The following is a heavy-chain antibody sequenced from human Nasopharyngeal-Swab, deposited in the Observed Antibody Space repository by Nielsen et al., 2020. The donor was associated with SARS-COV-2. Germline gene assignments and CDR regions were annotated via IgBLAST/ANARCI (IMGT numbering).Heavy chain of an antibody. D-gene: IGHD5-12*01. Sequence: WVRQAPGQGLEWMGGIVPALGLPNYAQKFRGRVTMSADRSTTTSYLELSSLRSEDTAIYYCAREGEYGAYDAPDYWGQGTLVTVSS. V-gene: IGHV1-69*10. J-gene: IGHJ4*02. CDR2: IVPALGLP. CDR3: AREGEYGAYDAPDY.